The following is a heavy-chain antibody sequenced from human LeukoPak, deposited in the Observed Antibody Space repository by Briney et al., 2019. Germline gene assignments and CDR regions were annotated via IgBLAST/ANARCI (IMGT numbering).Heavy chain of an antibody. D-gene: IGHD5-18*01. Sequence: GGSLRLSCAASGFTFNSYAMSWVRQAPGKGLEWVSAISGSGGSTYYADSVKGRFTISRDNAKNSLYLQMNSLRDEDTAVYYCARAVSGYIYGYGYWGQGTLVTVSS. CDR2: ISGSGGST. V-gene: IGHV3-23*01. CDR1: GFTFNSYA. J-gene: IGHJ4*02. CDR3: ARAVSGYIYGYGY.